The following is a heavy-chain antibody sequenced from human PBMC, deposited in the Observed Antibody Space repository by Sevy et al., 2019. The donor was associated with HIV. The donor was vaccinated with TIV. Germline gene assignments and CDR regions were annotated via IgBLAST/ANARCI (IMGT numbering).Heavy chain of an antibody. Sequence: VGSLRLSCAASGFTFSTYWMNWVRQAPGKGLEWVVNIKQDGSGKNYVDSVKGRFTISRDNARNSLFLELNSLKVEDTAVYYCATDLFSSSSADVFDIWGQGTMVTVSS. CDR3: ATDLFSSSSADVFDI. D-gene: IGHD6-6*01. J-gene: IGHJ3*02. V-gene: IGHV3-7*01. CDR2: IKQDGSGK. CDR1: GFTFSTYW.